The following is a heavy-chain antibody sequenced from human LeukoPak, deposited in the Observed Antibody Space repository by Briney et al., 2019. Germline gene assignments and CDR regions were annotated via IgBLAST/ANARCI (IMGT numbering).Heavy chain of an antibody. CDR3: ARIRTDSQWLVFDY. V-gene: IGHV4-39*07. CDR2: IYYSGNT. CDR1: GGSISSSAYY. D-gene: IGHD6-19*01. J-gene: IGHJ4*02. Sequence: PSETLSLTCSVSGGSISSSAYYWGWIRQPLGQGLEWIGSIYYSGNTYYNPSLKSRVTISVDTSKNQFSLKLSSVTAADTAVYYCARIRTDSQWLVFDYWGQGTLVTVSS.